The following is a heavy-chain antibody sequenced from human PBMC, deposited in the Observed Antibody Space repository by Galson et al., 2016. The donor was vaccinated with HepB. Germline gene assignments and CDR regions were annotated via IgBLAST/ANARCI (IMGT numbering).Heavy chain of an antibody. D-gene: IGHD3-3*01. V-gene: IGHV4-4*02. CDR3: ARIFNNYDFWSGQYWYFDL. Sequence: SETLSLTCAVSGGSISSRNWWSWVRQSPGKGLEWIGEIHHSGSTNYSPSLKSRVTISVDTSKNQFSLKLSSVTAADTAVYYCARIFNNYDFWSGQYWYFDLWGRGTLVTVSS. CDR1: GGSISSRNW. CDR2: IHHSGST. J-gene: IGHJ2*01.